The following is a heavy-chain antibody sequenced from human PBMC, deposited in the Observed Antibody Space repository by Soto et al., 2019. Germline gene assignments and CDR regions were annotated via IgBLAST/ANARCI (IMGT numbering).Heavy chain of an antibody. D-gene: IGHD2-8*01. Sequence: GGSLRLSCAASGFTFSSYAMHWVRQAPGKGLEWVAVISYDGSNKYYADSVKGRFTISRDNSKNTLYLQMNSLRAEDTAVYYCALPMVYARATGFDYWGQGTLVTVSS. CDR2: ISYDGSNK. CDR3: ALPMVYARATGFDY. J-gene: IGHJ4*02. V-gene: IGHV3-30-3*01. CDR1: GFTFSSYA.